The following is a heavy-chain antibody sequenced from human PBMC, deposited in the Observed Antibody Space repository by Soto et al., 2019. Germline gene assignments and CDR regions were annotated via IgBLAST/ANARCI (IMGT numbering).Heavy chain of an antibody. J-gene: IGHJ5*02. CDR2: IYYSGST. CDR1: GGSISSSSYY. D-gene: IGHD6-13*01. V-gene: IGHV4-39*01. Sequence: SETLSLTCTVSGGSISSSSYYWGWIRQPPGKGLEWIGSIYYSGSTYYNPSLKSRVTISVDTSKNQFSLKLSSVTAADTAVYYCARHTARDSSSPPNWFDPWGQGTLVTVSS. CDR3: ARHTARDSSSPPNWFDP.